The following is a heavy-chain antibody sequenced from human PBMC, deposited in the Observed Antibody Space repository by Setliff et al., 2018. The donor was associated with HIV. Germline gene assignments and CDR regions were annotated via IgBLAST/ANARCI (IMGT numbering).Heavy chain of an antibody. D-gene: IGHD1-1*01. CDR1: GFIFSHYI. J-gene: IGHJ4*02. V-gene: IGHV3-48*04. Sequence: PGGSLRLSCEASGFIFSHYILTWVRQAPGRGLELVSYIDLGGSIIHYADSVMGRFTVSRDNSKNTLYLQLNGLRPDDTGVYYCASARIPTGGTSTSFDYWGQGTQVTVSS. CDR3: ASARIPTGGTSTSFDY. CDR2: IDLGGSII.